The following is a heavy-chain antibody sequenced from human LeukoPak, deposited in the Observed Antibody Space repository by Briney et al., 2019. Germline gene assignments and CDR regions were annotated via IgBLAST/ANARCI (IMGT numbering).Heavy chain of an antibody. CDR3: ARGHYRSSRGIAAADY. CDR2: MNPNSGNT. Sequence: GASVKVSCKASGYTFTSYDINWVRQATGQGLEWMGGMNPNSGNTDYAHKFRGRVTMPRKPSISTAYMELSSLRSEDPAVYYCARGHYRSSRGIAAADYWGQGTLVTVSS. CDR1: GYTFTSYD. D-gene: IGHD6-13*01. J-gene: IGHJ4*02. V-gene: IGHV1-8*01.